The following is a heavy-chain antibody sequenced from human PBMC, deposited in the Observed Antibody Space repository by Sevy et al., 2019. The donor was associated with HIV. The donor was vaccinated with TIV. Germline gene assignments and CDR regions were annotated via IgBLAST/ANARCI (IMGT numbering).Heavy chain of an antibody. CDR1: EFTFSTYA. Sequence: GGSLRLSCAASEFTFSTYAMHWVRQAPGKGLEWVALISYDGSNKYYEDSVKGRFTISRDNSKNTLYLQMNSLRAEDTAVYYCARVPYYDNEDGAFDIWGQGTMVTVSS. CDR2: ISYDGSNK. J-gene: IGHJ3*02. D-gene: IGHD3-22*01. V-gene: IGHV3-30-3*01. CDR3: ARVPYYDNEDGAFDI.